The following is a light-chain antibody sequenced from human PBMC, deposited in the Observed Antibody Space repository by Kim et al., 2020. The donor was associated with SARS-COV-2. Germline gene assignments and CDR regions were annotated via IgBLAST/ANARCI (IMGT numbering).Light chain of an antibody. CDR2: QDS. Sequence: SVSLGQTASITCSGDKLGDKYACWYQQKPGQSPVLVIYQDSKRPSGIPERFSGSNSGNTATLTISGTQAMDEADYYCQAWDSSTGVFGGGTQLTVL. CDR1: KLGDKY. V-gene: IGLV3-1*01. CDR3: QAWDSSTGV. J-gene: IGLJ3*02.